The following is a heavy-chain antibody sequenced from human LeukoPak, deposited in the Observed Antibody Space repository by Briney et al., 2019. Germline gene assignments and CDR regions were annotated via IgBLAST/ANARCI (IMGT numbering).Heavy chain of an antibody. CDR3: AREQGWSSGSYHAFDI. D-gene: IGHD1-26*01. CDR2: ISYDGSNK. CDR1: GFTFSSYA. J-gene: IGHJ3*02. V-gene: IGHV3-30*04. Sequence: GGSLRLSCAASGFTFSSYAMHWVRQAPGKGLEWVAVISYDGSNKYYADSVKGRFTISRDNSKNTLYLQMNSLRAEDTAVYYCAREQGWSSGSYHAFDIWGQGTMVTVSS.